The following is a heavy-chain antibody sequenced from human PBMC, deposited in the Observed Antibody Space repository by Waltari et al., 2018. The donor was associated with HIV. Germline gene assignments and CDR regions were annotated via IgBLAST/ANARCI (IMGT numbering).Heavy chain of an antibody. D-gene: IGHD3-22*01. CDR3: ARGVMWLPLYWYFDL. Sequence: EVQLVESGGGLVQPGGSLRLSCAASGFTFSSYWMHWVRHAPGKGLVWVSRINSDGSSTNYADSVKGRFTISRDNAKNTLYLQMNSLRAEDTAVYYCARGVMWLPLYWYFDLWGRGTLVTVSS. J-gene: IGHJ2*01. CDR2: INSDGSST. CDR1: GFTFSSYW. V-gene: IGHV3-74*01.